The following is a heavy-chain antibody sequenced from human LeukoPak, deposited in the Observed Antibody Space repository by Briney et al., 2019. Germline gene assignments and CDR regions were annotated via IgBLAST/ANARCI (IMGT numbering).Heavy chain of an antibody. V-gene: IGHV4-61*08. CDR2: IYYSGST. CDR1: GGSISSGDYY. D-gene: IGHD4-23*01. J-gene: IGHJ4*02. CDR3: ARAGDYGGNSDY. Sequence: PSETLSLTCTVSGGSISSGDYYWSWIRQPPGKGLEWIGYIYYSGSTNYNPSLKSRVTISVDTSKNQFSLKLSSVTAADTAVYYCARAGDYGGNSDYWGQGTLVTVSS.